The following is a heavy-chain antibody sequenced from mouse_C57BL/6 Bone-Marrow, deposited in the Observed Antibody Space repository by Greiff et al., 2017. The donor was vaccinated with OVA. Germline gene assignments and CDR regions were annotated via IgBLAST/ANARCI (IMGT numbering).Heavy chain of an antibody. CDR2: IDPSDSYT. CDR1: GYTFTSYW. CDR3: AREGFPYFDY. J-gene: IGHJ2*01. Sequence: QVQLQQPGAELVRPGTSVKLSCKASGYTFTSYWMHWVKQRPGQGLEWIGVIDPSDSYTNYNQKFKGKDTLTVDTSSSTAYMQLSSLTSEDSAVDYCAREGFPYFDYWGQGTTLTVSS. V-gene: IGHV1-59*01.